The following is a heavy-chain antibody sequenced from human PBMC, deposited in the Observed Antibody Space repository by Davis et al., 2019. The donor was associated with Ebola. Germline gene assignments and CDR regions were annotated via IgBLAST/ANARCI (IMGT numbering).Heavy chain of an antibody. Sequence: GESLKISCAPSGFTFSSYSMNWLRQAPGKGLEWVSSISSSSSYIYYADSVKGRFTISRDNAKNSLYLQMNSLRAEDMAVYYCLGKVPAANYYYYGMDVWGQGTTVTVSS. CDR2: ISSSSSYI. V-gene: IGHV3-21*01. D-gene: IGHD2-2*01. CDR1: GFTFSSYS. CDR3: LGKVPAANYYYYGMDV. J-gene: IGHJ6*02.